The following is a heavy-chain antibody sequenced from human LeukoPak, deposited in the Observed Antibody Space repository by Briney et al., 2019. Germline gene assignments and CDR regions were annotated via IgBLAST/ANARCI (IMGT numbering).Heavy chain of an antibody. CDR3: ARGYCSGTACGLDY. CDR1: GCIFDTYG. CDR2: IWYDGSKK. D-gene: IGHD2-15*01. V-gene: IGHV3-33*01. J-gene: IGHJ4*02. Sequence: PGRSLRLSCAASGCIFDTYGMHWVRQAPGRGLEWVAVIWYDGSKKYFADSVKGRFTISRDNSKSTLYLQMNSLRAEDTAVYYCARGYCSGTACGLDYWGQGTLVTASS.